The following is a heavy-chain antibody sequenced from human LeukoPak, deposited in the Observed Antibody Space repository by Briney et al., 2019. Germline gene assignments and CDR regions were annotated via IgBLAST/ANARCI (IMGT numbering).Heavy chain of an antibody. CDR1: GSTLTDYG. CDR3: GRANNYGDHRDGYDYFDY. Sequence: GRSSSPSRVASGSTLTDYGTHWVSQAPGTGLEWVAVIWNDGSKEDHADSGEERHYNCRDVSKNTVYLEMDSLRVEDTAVYYCGRANNYGDHRDGYDYFDYW. J-gene: IGHJ4*01. V-gene: IGHV3-33*01. D-gene: IGHD5-24*01. CDR2: IWNDGSKE.